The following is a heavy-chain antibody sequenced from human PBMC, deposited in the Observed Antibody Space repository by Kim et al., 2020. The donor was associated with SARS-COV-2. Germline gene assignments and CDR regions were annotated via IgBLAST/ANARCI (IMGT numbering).Heavy chain of an antibody. D-gene: IGHD6-19*01. CDR3: ARTHSSGWYLGAFVSFDY. J-gene: IGHJ4*02. CDR1: GFTFSSYS. CDR2: ISSSSSTI. V-gene: IGHV3-48*02. Sequence: GGSLRLSCAASGFTFSSYSMNWVRQAPGKGLEWVSYISSSSSTIYYADSVKGRFTISRDNAKNSLYLQMNSLRDEDTAVYYCARTHSSGWYLGAFVSFDYWGQGTLVTVSS.